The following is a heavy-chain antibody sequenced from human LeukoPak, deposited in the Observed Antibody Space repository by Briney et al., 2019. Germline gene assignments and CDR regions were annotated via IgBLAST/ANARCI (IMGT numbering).Heavy chain of an antibody. CDR1: GGTFSSYA. CDR2: IIPIFGTA. Sequence: ASVKVSCKASGGTFSSYAISWVRQAPGQGLEWMGGIIPIFGTANYAQKFQGRVTITADTSTSTAYMELRSLRSDDTAVYYCARRQSQSYLFAFDIWGQGTMVTVSS. D-gene: IGHD3-10*01. V-gene: IGHV1-69*06. J-gene: IGHJ3*02. CDR3: ARRQSQSYLFAFDI.